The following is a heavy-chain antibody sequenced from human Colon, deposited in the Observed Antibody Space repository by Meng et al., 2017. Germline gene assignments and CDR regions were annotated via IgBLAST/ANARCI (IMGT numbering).Heavy chain of an antibody. CDR3: ARDDQITMFDY. CDR1: GYTFTSYY. V-gene: IGHV1-46*01. J-gene: IGHJ4*02. CDR2: INPSGGST. D-gene: IGHD3-10*01. Sequence: ASVTVSCKASGYTFTSYYMHWVRQAPGQGLEWMGIINPSGGSTSYAQKFQGRVTMTRDTSTSTVYMELSSLRSEEPAVYYCARDDQITMFDYWGQGTLVTVSS.